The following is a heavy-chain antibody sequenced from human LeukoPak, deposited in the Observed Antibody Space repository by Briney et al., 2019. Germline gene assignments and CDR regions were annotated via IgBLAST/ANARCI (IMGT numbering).Heavy chain of an antibody. V-gene: IGHV1-8*01. J-gene: IGHJ4*02. CDR3: ARDLSALGMANYYLDF. Sequence: ASVKVSCKASGYTFTSYDINWVRQAPGQGLEWMGWMNPNSGNTGYAQKFQGRVIMTRDTSISTAYMELSRLRSDDTAVYYCARDLSALGMANYYLDFWGQGTLVTVSS. CDR2: MNPNSGNT. CDR1: GYTFTSYD. D-gene: IGHD7-27*01.